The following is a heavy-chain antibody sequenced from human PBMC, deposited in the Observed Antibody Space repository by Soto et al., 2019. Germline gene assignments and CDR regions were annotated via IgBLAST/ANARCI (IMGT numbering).Heavy chain of an antibody. CDR2: IYPSDSDT. V-gene: IGHV5-51*01. D-gene: IGHD4-17*01. CDR3: ARLYGPVTTRHFFYYGMDV. CDR1: GYSFTSFW. Sequence: PGESLKISCKGSGYSFTSFWIGWVRQMPGKGLEWMGIIYPSDSDTKYSPSFQGQVTISADKSIRTAYLHWSSLKASDSAMYYCARLYGPVTTRHFFYYGMDVWGLGTTVTVSS. J-gene: IGHJ6*02.